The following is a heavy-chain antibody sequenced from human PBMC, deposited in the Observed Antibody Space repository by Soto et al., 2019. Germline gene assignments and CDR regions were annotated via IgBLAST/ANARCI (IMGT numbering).Heavy chain of an antibody. CDR3: ARPANTVADHFDL. CDR2: IYPSDSDT. J-gene: IGHJ4*02. CDR1: GYTFTIYW. D-gene: IGHD4-17*01. Sequence: GESLKISCQVSGYTFTIYWIGWVRQMPGKGLEWMGIIYPSDSDTRYSPSFQGQVTISADQSINTAYLQWDSLKASDTAIYYCARPANTVADHFDLWGQGTPVTAPQ. V-gene: IGHV5-51*01.